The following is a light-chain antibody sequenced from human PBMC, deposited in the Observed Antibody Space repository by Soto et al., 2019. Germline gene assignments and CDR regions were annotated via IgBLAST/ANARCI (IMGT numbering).Light chain of an antibody. CDR1: QSVGSN. J-gene: IGKJ2*01. Sequence: EIVMTQSPATLSVSPGERATLSCRASQSVGSNLAWYQQRPGQAPRLLIYGASTRATGIPARLSVSGSGTEFTFPNTRPQAEYFPFYYWQQYKNWLPSIFGKGTKLEIK. CDR3: QQYKNWLPSI. V-gene: IGKV3-15*01. CDR2: GAS.